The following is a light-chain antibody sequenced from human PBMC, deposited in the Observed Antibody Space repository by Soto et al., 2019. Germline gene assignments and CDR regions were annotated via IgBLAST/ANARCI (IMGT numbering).Light chain of an antibody. CDR1: QSVSSSY. V-gene: IGKV3-20*01. Sequence: EMVLTQSPGTLSLSPGERATLSCRASQSVSSSYLAWYQQKPGQDPRLLIFGASSRATGIPDRFSGSGSGTDFTLTNSRLEPEDFAVYYCQQYGGSPKTVGGATKVVIK. CDR2: GAS. J-gene: IGKJ4*01. CDR3: QQYGGSPKT.